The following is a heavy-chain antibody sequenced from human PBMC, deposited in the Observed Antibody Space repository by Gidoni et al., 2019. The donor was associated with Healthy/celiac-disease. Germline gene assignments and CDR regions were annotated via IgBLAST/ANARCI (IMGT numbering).Heavy chain of an antibody. D-gene: IGHD2-8*01. V-gene: IGHV4-34*01. CDR3: ARGAVLSIPYYFDY. Sequence: VQLQQWGAGLLKPSETLSLTCAVYGGSFSGYYWSWIRQPPGKGLEWIGEINHSGSTNYNPSLKSRVTISVDTSKNQFSLKLSSVTAADTAVYYCARGAVLSIPYYFDYWGQGTLVTVSS. CDR2: INHSGST. CDR1: GGSFSGYY. J-gene: IGHJ4*02.